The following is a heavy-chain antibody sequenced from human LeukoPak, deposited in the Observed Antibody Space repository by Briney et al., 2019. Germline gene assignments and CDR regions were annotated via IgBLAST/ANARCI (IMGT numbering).Heavy chain of an antibody. V-gene: IGHV4-39*01. CDR1: GGSISSSSYY. CDR2: IYYSGST. CDR3: ARQTGSGLFILP. D-gene: IGHD3/OR15-3a*01. J-gene: IGHJ4*02. Sequence: SETLSLTCTVSGGSISSSSYYWGWIRQPPGKGLEWIGSIYYSGSTYYNPSLKSRITISVDTSKNQFSLKLTSVTAADTAVYYCARQTGSGLFILPGGQGTLVTVSS.